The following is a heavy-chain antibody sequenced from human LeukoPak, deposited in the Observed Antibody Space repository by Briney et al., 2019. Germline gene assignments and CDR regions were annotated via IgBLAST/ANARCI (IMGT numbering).Heavy chain of an antibody. J-gene: IGHJ6*02. CDR2: ISWNSGSI. CDR3: ARNYAAAGTGGYYYGMDV. V-gene: IGHV3-9*01. Sequence: PGGSLRLSCAASGLTFDDYAMHWVRQAPGKGLEWVSGISWNSGSIGYADSVKGRFTISRDNAKNSLYLQMNSLRAEDTALYYCARNYAAAGTGGYYYGMDVWGQGTTVTVSS. D-gene: IGHD6-13*01. CDR1: GLTFDDYA.